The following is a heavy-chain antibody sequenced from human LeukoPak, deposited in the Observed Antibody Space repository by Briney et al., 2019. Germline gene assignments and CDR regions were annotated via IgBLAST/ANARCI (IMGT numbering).Heavy chain of an antibody. D-gene: IGHD2-15*01. CDR1: GFTFSSYA. V-gene: IGHV3-23*01. J-gene: IGHJ4*02. CDR3: AKQLGYCSDGSCYFPY. CDR2: VSGSGGST. Sequence: PGGSLRLSCAASGFTFSSYAMGWVRQTPGKGLEWVSAVSGSGGSTYYADSVKGRFTISRDNSKSTLCLQMNSLRAEDTAVYYCAKQLGYCSDGSCYFPYWGQGTLVTVSS.